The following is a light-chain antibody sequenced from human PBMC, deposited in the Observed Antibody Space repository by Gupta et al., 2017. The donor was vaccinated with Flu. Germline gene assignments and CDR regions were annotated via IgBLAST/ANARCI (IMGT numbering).Light chain of an antibody. J-gene: IGLJ2*01. CDR3: QSYDTSLSGSRV. CDR2: GNN. Sequence: TISCTGSSSNIGAGYDVHWYQQLPGTAPKLLIYGNNNRPSGVPDRFSGSKSGPSASLAITGLQAEDEADYYCQSYDTSLSGSRVVGGGTKLTVL. V-gene: IGLV1-40*01. CDR1: SSNIGAGYD.